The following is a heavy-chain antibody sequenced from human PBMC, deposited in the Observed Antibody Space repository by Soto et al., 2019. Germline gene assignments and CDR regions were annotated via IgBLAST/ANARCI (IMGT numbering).Heavy chain of an antibody. D-gene: IGHD3-10*01. CDR2: VNPNNGDT. J-gene: IGHJ4*02. Sequence: QVPLVQSGAELKKPGASVKVSCKASGYTFSNYDMNWVRQATEQGPEWIGWVNPNNGDTGYAQKFQGRVTLTTDISTTTAYMELTSLRSEDTAIYYCAKVSRKGSAIDFDYWGQGTLITVSS. V-gene: IGHV1-8*01. CDR3: AKVSRKGSAIDFDY. CDR1: GYTFSNYD.